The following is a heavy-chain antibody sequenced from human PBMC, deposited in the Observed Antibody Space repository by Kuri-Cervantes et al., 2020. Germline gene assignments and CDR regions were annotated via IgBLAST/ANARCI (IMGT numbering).Heavy chain of an antibody. CDR1: GFRFSIYW. Sequence: GESLKISCAGSGFRFSIYWMTWVRQAPGKGLEWVANIKQDGSEKYYVDSVKGRFTISRDNAKNSLYLQMNSLRAEDTAVYYCARDLLKWLLLNDYYYYYGMDVWGQGTTVTVSS. V-gene: IGHV3-7*01. D-gene: IGHD1-26*01. J-gene: IGHJ6*02. CDR3: ARDLLKWLLLNDYYYYYGMDV. CDR2: IKQDGSEK.